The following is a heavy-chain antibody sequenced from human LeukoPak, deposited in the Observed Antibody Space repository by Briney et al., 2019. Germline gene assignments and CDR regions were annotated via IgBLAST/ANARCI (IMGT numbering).Heavy chain of an antibody. V-gene: IGHV1-69*13. J-gene: IGHJ6*02. Sequence: SVKVSCKASGGTFSSYAISWVRQAPGQGLEWMGGIIPIFGTANYAQKFQGRVTITADESTSTAYMGLSSLRSEDTAVYYCARDQTVTTLHGMDVWGQGTTVTVSS. CDR3: ARDQTVTTLHGMDV. CDR1: GGTFSSYA. CDR2: IIPIFGTA. D-gene: IGHD4-11*01.